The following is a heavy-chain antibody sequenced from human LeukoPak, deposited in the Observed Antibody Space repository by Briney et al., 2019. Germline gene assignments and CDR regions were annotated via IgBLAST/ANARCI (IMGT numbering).Heavy chain of an antibody. V-gene: IGHV4-38-2*02. Sequence: SETLSLTCSVSGFSISSGYYWGWIRQPPGKGLEWIGSIYHSGSTYYDPSLKSRVTILVDTSKNQFSLNLSSVTAADTAVYYCARDGGYGSGNYDAFDIWGQGTMVTVSS. CDR1: GFSISSGYY. D-gene: IGHD3-10*01. CDR3: ARDGGYGSGNYDAFDI. J-gene: IGHJ3*02. CDR2: IYHSGST.